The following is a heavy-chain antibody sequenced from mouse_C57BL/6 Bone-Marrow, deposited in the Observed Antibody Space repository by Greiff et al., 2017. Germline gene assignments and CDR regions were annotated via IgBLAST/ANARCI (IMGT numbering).Heavy chain of an antibody. CDR2: LSSGSSTI. J-gene: IGHJ3*01. CDR1: GFTFSDYG. D-gene: IGHD2-1*01. V-gene: IGHV5-17*01. Sequence: EVKLVESGGGLVKPGGSLKLSCEASGFTFSDYGMHWVRQAPEKGLEWVAYLSSGSSTIYYADTVKGRFTLSSDNAKKTLFLQRTSLRSEDTAMYYCAREAEGNSVAYWGQGTLVTVSA. CDR3: AREAEGNSVAY.